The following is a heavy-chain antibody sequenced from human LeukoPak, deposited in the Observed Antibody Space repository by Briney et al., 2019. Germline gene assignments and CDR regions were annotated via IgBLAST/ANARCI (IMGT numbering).Heavy chain of an antibody. CDR1: GYSISSCFF. CDR2: ICHNGDT. CDR3: ARVVEVGGNDY. Sequence: PSETLSLTCSVSGYSISSCFFWGWVRQPPGKGLEWIATICHNGDTWYNPSLKSRVTMSVDTSKNQFSLNLKSVTAADTAVYYCARVVEVGGNDYWGQGTLVTVSS. J-gene: IGHJ4*02. V-gene: IGHV4-38-2*02. D-gene: IGHD4-23*01.